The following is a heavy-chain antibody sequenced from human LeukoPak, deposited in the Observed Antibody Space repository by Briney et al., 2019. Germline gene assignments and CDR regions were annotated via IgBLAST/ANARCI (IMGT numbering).Heavy chain of an antibody. Sequence: PGRSLRLSCAASGFTFSSYGMHWVRQAPGKGLEWVAFIRYDGRNKYYADSVKGRFTISRDNSKNTLYLQMNSLRAEDTAVYYCAKELGGDYDPGFDYWGQGTLVTVSS. D-gene: IGHD4-17*01. J-gene: IGHJ4*02. CDR2: IRYDGRNK. V-gene: IGHV3-30*02. CDR3: AKELGGDYDPGFDY. CDR1: GFTFSSYG.